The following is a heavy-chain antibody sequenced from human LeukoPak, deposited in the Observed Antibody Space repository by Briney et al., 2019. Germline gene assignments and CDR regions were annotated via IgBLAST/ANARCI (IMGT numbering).Heavy chain of an antibody. J-gene: IGHJ3*02. CDR3: ARDKWGSSTDAFDI. CDR1: GFTFSSYE. D-gene: IGHD6-6*01. Sequence: GGPLRLSCAASGFTFSSYEMNWVRQAPGKGLEWVSYISSSGSTIYYADSVKGRFTISRDNAKNSLYLQMNSLRAEDTAVYYCARDKWGSSTDAFDIWGQGTMVTVSS. V-gene: IGHV3-48*03. CDR2: ISSSGSTI.